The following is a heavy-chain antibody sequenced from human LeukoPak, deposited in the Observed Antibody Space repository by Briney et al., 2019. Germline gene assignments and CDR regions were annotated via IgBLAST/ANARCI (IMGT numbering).Heavy chain of an antibody. CDR2: ISYSGST. V-gene: IGHV4-59*01. Sequence: SETLSLTCTVSGGSINSYYWSCIRQTPGKGLEWIGYISYSGSTNYNPSLKGRVTISLGTSKNQFFLKLNSVTAADTALYYCARGNADWGQGTLVTVSS. J-gene: IGHJ4*02. CDR1: GGSINSYY. CDR3: ARGNAD.